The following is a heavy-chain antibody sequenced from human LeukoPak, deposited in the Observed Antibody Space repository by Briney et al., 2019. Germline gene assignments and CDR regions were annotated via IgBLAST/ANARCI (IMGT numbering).Heavy chain of an antibody. V-gene: IGHV4-59*08. CDR1: GGSISSYY. CDR2: ICYSGST. CDR3: AGSKRSFGGVIVSFDY. Sequence: SETLSLTCTVSGGSISSYYWSWIRQPPGKGLEWIGYICYSGSTNYNPSLKSRVTISVDTSKNQFSLKLSSVTAADTAVYYCAGSKRSFGGVIVSFDYWGQGTLVTVSS. J-gene: IGHJ4*02. D-gene: IGHD3-16*02.